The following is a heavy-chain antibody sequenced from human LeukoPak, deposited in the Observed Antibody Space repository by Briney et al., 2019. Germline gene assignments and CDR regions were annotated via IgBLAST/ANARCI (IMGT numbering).Heavy chain of an antibody. CDR1: GSIFTSYW. Sequence: GASLQISCKGSGSIFTSYWIGWVRQLPGKGLEWMGIIYPGDSDTRYSPSFQGQVTISADKSISTAYLQWSSLKASDTAMYYCARPQAVAGSGFDPWGQGTLVTVSS. J-gene: IGHJ5*02. CDR3: ARPQAVAGSGFDP. V-gene: IGHV5-51*01. CDR2: IYPGDSDT. D-gene: IGHD6-19*01.